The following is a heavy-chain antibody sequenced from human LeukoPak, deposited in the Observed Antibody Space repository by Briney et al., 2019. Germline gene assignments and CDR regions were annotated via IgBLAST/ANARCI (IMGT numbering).Heavy chain of an antibody. V-gene: IGHV3-9*01. CDR2: FSLDSDNV. Sequence: GRSLRLSCGASGFTFHEKYAMHWVRQAPGKGLEWVSGFSLDSDNVGYADSVRGRFTVSRDRAKNSLYLQMNYLRPEDTALYFCTKDMDPGGINVWGQGTTVIVSS. CDR3: TKDMDPGGINV. CDR1: GFTFHEKYA. D-gene: IGHD2-2*03. J-gene: IGHJ6*02.